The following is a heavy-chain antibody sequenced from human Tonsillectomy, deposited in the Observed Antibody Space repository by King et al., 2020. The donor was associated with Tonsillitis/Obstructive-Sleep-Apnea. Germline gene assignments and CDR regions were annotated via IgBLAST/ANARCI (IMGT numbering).Heavy chain of an antibody. Sequence: QLQESGPGLVKPSGTLSLTCAVSVDSINSTNWWSWVRQPPGKGLEWIGEIYHIGSTNYNPSLKSRVTISVDKSKNQFSLKLNSVTAADTAVYFCARGTGYCASTNCLGGWFDPWGQGTLVTVSS. V-gene: IGHV4-4*02. CDR2: IYHIGST. CDR1: VDSINSTNW. CDR3: ARGTGYCASTNCLGGWFDP. D-gene: IGHD2-2*01. J-gene: IGHJ5*02.